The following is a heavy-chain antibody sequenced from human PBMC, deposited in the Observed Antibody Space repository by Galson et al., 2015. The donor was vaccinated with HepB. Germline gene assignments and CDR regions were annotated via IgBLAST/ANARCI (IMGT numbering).Heavy chain of an antibody. D-gene: IGHD3-3*01. CDR1: GFTFSDYY. V-gene: IGHV3-23*01. CDR3: AKDRGGLRFLEWLPENAFDI. J-gene: IGHJ3*02. Sequence: SLRLSCAASGFTFSDYYMSWIRQAPGKGLEWVSAISGSGGSTYYADSVKGRFTISRDNSKNTLYLQMNSLRAEDTAVYYCAKDRGGLRFLEWLPENAFDIWGQGTMVTVSS. CDR2: ISGSGGST.